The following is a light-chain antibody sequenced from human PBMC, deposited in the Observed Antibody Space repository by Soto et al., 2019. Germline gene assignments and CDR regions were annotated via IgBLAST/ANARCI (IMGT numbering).Light chain of an antibody. CDR3: QHYDNWPPWT. V-gene: IGKV3-15*01. CDR1: QSVNSK. CDR2: GAY. J-gene: IGKJ1*01. Sequence: EIVMTQSPATLSVSPGERATLSCRASQSVNSKLAWYQQKPGQAPRLLIYGAYLRATVIPDRFSGGGSGTEFTLTINSLQSEDFAVYYCQHYDNWPPWTFGQGTKVEIK.